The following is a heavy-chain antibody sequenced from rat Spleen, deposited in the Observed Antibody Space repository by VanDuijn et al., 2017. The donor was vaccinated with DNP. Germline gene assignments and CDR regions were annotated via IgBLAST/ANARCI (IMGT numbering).Heavy chain of an antibody. CDR1: GFTFSYYW. CDR2: INTDGGST. CDR3: AKGGYPGIRAMDA. D-gene: IGHD1-4*01. Sequence: EVQLVESGGDLVQPGRSLKLSCVASGFTFSYYWMYWIRQAPGKGLEWVASINTDGGSTYYPDSVKGRFTISRDNAENTVYLQMNSLRSEDTATYYCAKGGYPGIRAMDAWGQGTSVTVSS. V-gene: IGHV5-58*01. J-gene: IGHJ4*01.